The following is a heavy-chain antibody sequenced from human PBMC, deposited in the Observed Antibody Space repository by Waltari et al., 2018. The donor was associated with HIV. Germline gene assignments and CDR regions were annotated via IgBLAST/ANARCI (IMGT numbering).Heavy chain of an antibody. CDR1: GFTFSSYT. D-gene: IGHD1-26*01. CDR2: ISSSGSTI. V-gene: IGHV3-48*01. CDR3: ARDYSGTYADFDY. J-gene: IGHJ4*02. Sequence: EVQLVESGGGLVQPGGSLRPSCAASGFTFSSYTMKWVRQAPGKGLEWVSYISSSGSTIYYADSVRGRFTISRDNAKNSLYLQLNSLRAEDTAVYYCARDYSGTYADFDYWGQGTLVTVSS.